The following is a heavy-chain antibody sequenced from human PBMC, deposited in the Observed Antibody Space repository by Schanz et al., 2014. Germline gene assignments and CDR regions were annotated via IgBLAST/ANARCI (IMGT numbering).Heavy chain of an antibody. CDR1: GFTFSSYA. CDR3: ARYYETSYYPLYYCDY. V-gene: IGHV3-23*01. Sequence: EVQLLESGGGLVQPGGSLRLSCAASGFTFSSYAMSWVRQAPGKGLEWVSALSGSGTSTYYADSVKGRFTISRDNAKNSLYLQMNSLRAEDTAVYYCARYYETSYYPLYYCDYWGQGTLVTVSS. J-gene: IGHJ4*02. CDR2: LSGSGTST. D-gene: IGHD3-22*01.